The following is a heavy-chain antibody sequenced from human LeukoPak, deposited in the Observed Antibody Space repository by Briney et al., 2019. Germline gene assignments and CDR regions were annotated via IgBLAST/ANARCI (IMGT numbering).Heavy chain of an antibody. D-gene: IGHD5-18*01. CDR1: GFTFSSYA. V-gene: IGHV3-23*01. Sequence: GGSLRLSCAASGFTFSSYAMSWVRQAPGKGLEWVSAISGSGGSTYYADSVKGRFTISRDNSKNALYLQMNSLRAEDTAVYYCAKGYSLQLWFNWGQGTLVTVSS. CDR2: ISGSGGST. J-gene: IGHJ4*02. CDR3: AKGYSLQLWFN.